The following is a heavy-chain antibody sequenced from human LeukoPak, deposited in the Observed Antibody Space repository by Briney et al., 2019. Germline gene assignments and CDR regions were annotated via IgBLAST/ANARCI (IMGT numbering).Heavy chain of an antibody. V-gene: IGHV4-59*08. CDR1: GGSISSYY. CDR3: ARHGCSDSRRHRFDY. CDR2: IYSSGST. J-gene: IGHJ4*02. Sequence: SETLSLTCTVSGGSISSYYWSWMRQPPGKGLEWIGYIYSSGSTNYNPSLKSRVTISLDTSKNQFSLKLSSVTAADTAVYYCARHGCSDSRRHRFDYWGQGALVTVSS. D-gene: IGHD2-15*01.